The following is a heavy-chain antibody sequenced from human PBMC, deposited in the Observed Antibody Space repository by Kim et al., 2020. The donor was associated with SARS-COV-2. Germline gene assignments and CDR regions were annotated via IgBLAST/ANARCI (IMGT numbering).Heavy chain of an antibody. CDR3: AVFSGYDFPFDY. J-gene: IGHJ4*02. D-gene: IGHD5-12*01. V-gene: IGHV1-8*01. Sequence: GYAQKFQGRVTMTRNTSISTAYMELSSLRSEDTAVYYCAVFSGYDFPFDYWGQGTLVTVSS.